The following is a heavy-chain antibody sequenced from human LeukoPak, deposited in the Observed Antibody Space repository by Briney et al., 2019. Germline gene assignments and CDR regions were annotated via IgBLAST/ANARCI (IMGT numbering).Heavy chain of an antibody. CDR2: INHNGST. Sequence: PSETLSLTCAVYGGSFSGYYWSWIRQPPGKGLEWIGEINHNGSTNYNPSLKSRVTISVDTSKNQFSLKLSSVTAADTAVYYCARAPNSGYSYRSGMYYYYGMDVWGKGTTVTVSS. CDR3: ARAPNSGYSYRSGMYYYYGMDV. CDR1: GGSFSGYY. D-gene: IGHD5-18*01. V-gene: IGHV4-34*01. J-gene: IGHJ6*04.